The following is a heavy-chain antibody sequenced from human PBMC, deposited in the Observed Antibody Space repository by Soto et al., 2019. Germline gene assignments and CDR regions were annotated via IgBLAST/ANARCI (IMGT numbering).Heavy chain of an antibody. CDR3: ARAAKTYYYDSSGYYYTFDI. CDR2: IYCSGST. V-gene: IGHV4-30-4*01. Sequence: QVQPQESGPGLVKPSQTLSLTCTVSGGSISSGDSYWSWIRQPPGRGLEWIGYIYCSGSTYYTPSRKSRVTISVDTSKNQFSRKLSSVTAADTAVYYCARAAKTYYYDSSGYYYTFDIWGQGTMVTVSS. CDR1: GGSISSGDSY. D-gene: IGHD3-22*01. J-gene: IGHJ3*02.